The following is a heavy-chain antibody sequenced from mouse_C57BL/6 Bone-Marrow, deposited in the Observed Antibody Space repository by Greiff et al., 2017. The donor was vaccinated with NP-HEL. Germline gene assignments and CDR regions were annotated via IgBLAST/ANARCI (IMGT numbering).Heavy chain of an antibody. CDR1: GFTFSSYA. J-gene: IGHJ4*01. CDR2: ISDGGSYT. D-gene: IGHD2-1*01. CDR3: ARDLSYYRNYSYAMDY. Sequence: EVQVVESGGGLVKPGGSLKLSCAASGFTFSSYAMSWVRQTPEKRLEWVATISDGGSYTYYPDNVKGRFTISRDNAKNNLYLQMSHLKSEDTAMYYCARDLSYYRNYSYAMDYWGQGTSVTVSS. V-gene: IGHV5-4*01.